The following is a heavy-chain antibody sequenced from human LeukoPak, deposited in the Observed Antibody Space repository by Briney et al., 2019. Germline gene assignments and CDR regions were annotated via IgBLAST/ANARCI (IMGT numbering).Heavy chain of an antibody. J-gene: IGHJ6*02. CDR2: IIPIFGTA. D-gene: IGHD2-2*02. Sequence: SVKVSCKASGGTFSSYAISWVRQAPGQGLEWMGGIIPIFGTATYAQKFQGRVTITADESTSTAYMELSSLRSEDTAVYYCARDLLRYCSSTSCYTHYYYGMDVWGQGTTVTVSS. V-gene: IGHV1-69*13. CDR1: GGTFSSYA. CDR3: ARDLLRYCSSTSCYTHYYYGMDV.